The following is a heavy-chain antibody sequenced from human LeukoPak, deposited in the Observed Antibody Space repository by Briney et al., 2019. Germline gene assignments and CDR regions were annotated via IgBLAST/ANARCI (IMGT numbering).Heavy chain of an antibody. CDR2: TYYSGST. D-gene: IGHD1-26*01. Sequence: SETLSLTCTVSGGSISSYYWSWIRQPPGKGLEWIGYTYYSGSTNYNPSLKSRVTISVDTSKNQFSLKLSSVTAADTAVYYCARIHSGSYAWFDPWGQGTLVAVSS. CDR1: GGSISSYY. V-gene: IGHV4-59*01. J-gene: IGHJ5*02. CDR3: ARIHSGSYAWFDP.